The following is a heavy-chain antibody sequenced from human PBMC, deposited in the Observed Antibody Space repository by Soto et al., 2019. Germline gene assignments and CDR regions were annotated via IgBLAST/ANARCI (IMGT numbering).Heavy chain of an antibody. CDR3: ARDKGVVPAAKYYYYGMDV. J-gene: IGHJ6*02. CDR2: IYYSGST. CDR1: GGSISSYY. Sequence: QVQLQESGPGLVKPSETLSLTCTVSGGSISSYYWSWIRQPPGKGLEWIGYIYYSGSTNYNPSLKSRVTISVDTSKNQFSLKLSSVTAADTAVYYCARDKGVVPAAKYYYYGMDVWGQGTTVTVSS. D-gene: IGHD2-2*01. V-gene: IGHV4-59*01.